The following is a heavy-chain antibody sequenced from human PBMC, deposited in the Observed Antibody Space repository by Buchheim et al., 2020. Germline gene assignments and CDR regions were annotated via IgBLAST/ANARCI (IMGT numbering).Heavy chain of an antibody. Sequence: QVTLRESGPALVKPPQTLTLTCTFSGFSLSTSGMCVSWIRQPPGKALEWLARIDWDDDKYSSTSLKTRLTISKDTSKNQVVLTMTNMDPVDTATYYCARTPIMITFGGVIVNAIDYWGQGTL. V-gene: IGHV2-70*15. J-gene: IGHJ4*02. CDR3: ARTPIMITFGGVIVNAIDY. CDR1: GFSLSTSGMC. CDR2: IDWDDDK. D-gene: IGHD3-16*02.